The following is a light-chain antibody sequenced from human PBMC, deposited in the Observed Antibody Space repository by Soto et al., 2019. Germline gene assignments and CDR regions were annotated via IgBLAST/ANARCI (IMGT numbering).Light chain of an antibody. CDR1: QSISSY. CDR3: QQSYSTPTWT. Sequence: DIQMTQSPSSLSASVGDRVTITCRASQSISSYLNWYQQKPGKAPKLLIYAASSLQSGVPSRFSGSGSGKDFTLSISGLQPEDFANYYCQQSYSTPTWTFGQGTKV. V-gene: IGKV1-39*01. J-gene: IGKJ1*01. CDR2: AAS.